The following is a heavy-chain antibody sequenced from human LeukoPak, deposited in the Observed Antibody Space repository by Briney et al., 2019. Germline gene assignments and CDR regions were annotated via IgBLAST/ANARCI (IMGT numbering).Heavy chain of an antibody. CDR2: IIPIFGTA. CDR3: AREIRYFDWLVPYYFDY. V-gene: IGHV1-69*05. CDR1: GGTFSSYA. D-gene: IGHD3-9*01. J-gene: IGHJ4*02. Sequence: SVKVSCKASGGTFSSYAISWVRQAPGQGLEWMGRIIPIFGTANYAQKFQRRVTITTDESTSTAYMELSSLRSEDTAVYYCAREIRYFDWLVPYYFDYWGRGTLVTVSS.